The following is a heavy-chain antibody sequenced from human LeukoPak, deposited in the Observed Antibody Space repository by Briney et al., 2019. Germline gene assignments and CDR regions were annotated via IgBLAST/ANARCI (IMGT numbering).Heavy chain of an antibody. V-gene: IGHV3-30*02. J-gene: IGHJ6*03. CDR2: IRYDGSNK. CDR3: AKEGIHMHYYYMDV. Sequence: PGGSLRLSCAASGFTFSSYGMHWVRQAPGKGLEWVAFIRYDGSNKYYADSVKGRFIISRDNSKNTLYLQMNSLRAEDTAVYYCAKEGIHMHYYYMDVWGKGTTVTVSS. D-gene: IGHD6-13*01. CDR1: GFTFSSYG.